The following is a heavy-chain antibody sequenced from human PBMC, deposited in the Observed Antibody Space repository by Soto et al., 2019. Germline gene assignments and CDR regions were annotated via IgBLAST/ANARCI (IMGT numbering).Heavy chain of an antibody. V-gene: IGHV3-74*01. Sequence: HWVRQAPGKGLVWVSRINSDGSSTSYADSVKGRFTISRDNAKNTLYLQMNSLRAEDTAVYYCARVITFGGVIVLRYYYGMDVWGQGTTVTVSS. J-gene: IGHJ6*02. CDR3: ARVITFGGVIVLRYYYGMDV. D-gene: IGHD3-16*02. CDR2: INSDGSST.